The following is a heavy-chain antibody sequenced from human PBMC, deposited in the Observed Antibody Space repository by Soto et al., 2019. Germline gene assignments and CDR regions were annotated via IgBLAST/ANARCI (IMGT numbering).Heavy chain of an antibody. D-gene: IGHD3-9*01. Sequence: QVQLVQSGAEVKKPGSSVKVSCKASGGTFSSYAISWVRQAPGQGLEWMGGIIPIFGTANYAQKFQGRVTITADESTSTAYMELSSLRFEDTAVYYCARRPFLRYSDWLGRYGMDVWGQGTTVTVSS. V-gene: IGHV1-69*01. CDR3: ARRPFLRYSDWLGRYGMDV. J-gene: IGHJ6*02. CDR2: IIPIFGTA. CDR1: GGTFSSYA.